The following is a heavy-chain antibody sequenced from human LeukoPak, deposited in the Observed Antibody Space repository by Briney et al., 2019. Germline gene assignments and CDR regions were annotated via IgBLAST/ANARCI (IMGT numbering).Heavy chain of an antibody. CDR2: IWYDGSNK. J-gene: IGHJ4*02. Sequence: GGSLRLSCAASGFTFNSYGMHWVRQAPGKGLEWVAIIWYDGSNKYYADSVKGRFTISRDNSKNTLYLQMNSLRAEDTAVYYCARDLSTGWLDYWGQGTLVTVSS. CDR3: ARDLSTGWLDY. CDR1: GFTFNSYG. V-gene: IGHV3-33*01. D-gene: IGHD3-9*01.